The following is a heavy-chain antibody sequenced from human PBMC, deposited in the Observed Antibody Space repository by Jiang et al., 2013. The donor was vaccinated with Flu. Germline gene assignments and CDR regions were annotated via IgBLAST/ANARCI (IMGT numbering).Heavy chain of an antibody. CDR3: ARDVRSGSYDY. D-gene: IGHD1-26*01. Sequence: LEWIGYINTNTGNPTYAQGFTGRFVFSLDTSVTTAYLQIYSLKAEDTAVYYCARDVRSGSYDYWGQGTLVTVSS. CDR2: INTNTGNP. J-gene: IGHJ4*01. V-gene: IGHV7-4-1*01.